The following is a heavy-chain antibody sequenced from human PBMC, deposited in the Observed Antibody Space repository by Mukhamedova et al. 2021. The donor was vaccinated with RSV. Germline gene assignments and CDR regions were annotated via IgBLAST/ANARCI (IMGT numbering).Heavy chain of an antibody. CDR2: ISYDGSNK. J-gene: IGHJ5*02. CDR3: ARETITMVRGVISPWFDP. V-gene: IGHV3-30*04. D-gene: IGHD3-10*01. Sequence: GLEWVAVISYDGSNKYYADSVKGRFTISRDNSKNTLYLQMNSLRAEDTAVYYCARETITMVRGVISPWFDPWGQGTRVTVSS.